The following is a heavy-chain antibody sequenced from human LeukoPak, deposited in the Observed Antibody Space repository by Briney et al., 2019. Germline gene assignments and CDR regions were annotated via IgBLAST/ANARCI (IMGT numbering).Heavy chain of an antibody. CDR2: INAGNGNT. V-gene: IGHV1-3*01. J-gene: IGHJ3*02. CDR1: GYTFTTYA. D-gene: IGHD3-22*01. CDR3: ARERYYYESSGYDAFDI. Sequence: ASVKVSCKASGYTFTTYAIHWVRQAPGQGLEWMGWINAGNGNTKYSQKFQGRVTITRDTSASTAYMELSSLRSEDTAVYYCARERYYYESSGYDAFDIWGQGTMVTVSS.